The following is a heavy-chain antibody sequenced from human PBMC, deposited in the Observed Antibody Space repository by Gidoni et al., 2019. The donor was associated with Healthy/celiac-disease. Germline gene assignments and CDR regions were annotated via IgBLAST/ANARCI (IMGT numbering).Heavy chain of an antibody. CDR2: ISGSGGST. V-gene: IGHV3-23*01. D-gene: IGHD2-21*02. CDR1: GFTFSSYA. Sequence: EVQLLESGGGLVQPGGSLRLSCAASGFTFSSYAMSWVRQAPGKGLEWVSAISGSGGSTYYADSVKGRFTISRDNSKNTLYLQMNSLRAEDTAVYYCAKDPTIVVVTAIRLPYWGQGTLVTVSS. CDR3: AKDPTIVVVTAIRLPY. J-gene: IGHJ4*02.